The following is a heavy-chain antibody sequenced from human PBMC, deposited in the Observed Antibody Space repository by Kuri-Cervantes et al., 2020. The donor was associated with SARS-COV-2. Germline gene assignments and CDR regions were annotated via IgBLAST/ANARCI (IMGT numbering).Heavy chain of an antibody. V-gene: IGHV3-33*01. CDR2: IWNDGSNK. J-gene: IGHJ6*02. D-gene: IGHD6-6*01. CDR3: ARGERIAARPSYGMDV. Sequence: GESLKISCAASGFTFSSYGMHWVRQAPGKGLEWVAVIWNDGSNKYYADSVKGRFTISRDNSKNTLYLQMNSLRAEDTAVYYCARGERIAARPSYGMDVWGQGTTVTVSS. CDR1: GFTFSSYG.